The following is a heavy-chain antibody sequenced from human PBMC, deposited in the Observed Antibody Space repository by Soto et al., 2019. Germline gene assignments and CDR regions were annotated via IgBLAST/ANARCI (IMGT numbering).Heavy chain of an antibody. CDR2: IWYDGSNK. CDR1: GFTFSSYG. Sequence: QVQLVESGGGVVQPGRSLRLSCAASGFTFSSYGMHWVRQAPGKGLEWVAVIWYDGSNKYYADSVKGRFTISRDNSKNTLYQQMNSLRGEDTSVYYCARMIFGVVTYAIDVWGQGTTVTLSS. J-gene: IGHJ6*02. CDR3: ARMIFGVVTYAIDV. D-gene: IGHD3-3*01. V-gene: IGHV3-33*01.